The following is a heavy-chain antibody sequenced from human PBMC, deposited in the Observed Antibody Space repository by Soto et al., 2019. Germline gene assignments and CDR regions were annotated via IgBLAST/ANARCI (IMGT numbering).Heavy chain of an antibody. D-gene: IGHD2-2*01. Sequence: GESLKISCKGSGYNFTSYWISRVHQMPGKGLEWMGRIDPSDSYTNYIPSFQGHVTISADKSISTAYLQWSSLKASDTAMYYCASSPRGYCSSTSCRELGNYYGMDVWGQGTTVTVSS. CDR3: ASSPRGYCSSTSCRELGNYYGMDV. CDR2: IDPSDSYT. V-gene: IGHV5-10-1*01. J-gene: IGHJ6*02. CDR1: GYNFTSYW.